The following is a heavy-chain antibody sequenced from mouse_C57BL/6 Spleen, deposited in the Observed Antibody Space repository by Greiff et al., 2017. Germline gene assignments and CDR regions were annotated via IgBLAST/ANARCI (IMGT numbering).Heavy chain of an antibody. V-gene: IGHV8-8*01. CDR2: IWWDDDK. CDR3: ARSDYCGSSSAFAY. J-gene: IGHJ3*01. Sequence: QVTLKVCGPGILQPSQTLSLTCSFSGFSLSTFGMGVGWIRQPSGKGLEWLAHIWWDDDKYYNPALKSRLTISKDTSKNQVFLKIANVDTADTATYYCARSDYCGSSSAFAYWGQGTLVTVSA. D-gene: IGHD1-1*01. CDR1: GFSLSTFGMG.